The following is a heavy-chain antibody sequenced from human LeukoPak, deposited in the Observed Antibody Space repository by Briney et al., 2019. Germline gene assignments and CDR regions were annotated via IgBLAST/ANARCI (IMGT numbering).Heavy chain of an antibody. CDR1: GGSISSHY. V-gene: IGHV4-59*11. CDR3: ARGYSSGWYSYYFDY. Sequence: PSETLSLTYTVSGGSISSHYWSWIRQPPGKGLEWIGYIYYSGSTNYNPSLKSRVTISVDTSKNQFSLKLSSVTAADTAVYYCARGYSSGWYSYYFDYWGQGTLVTVSS. CDR2: IYYSGST. D-gene: IGHD6-19*01. J-gene: IGHJ4*02.